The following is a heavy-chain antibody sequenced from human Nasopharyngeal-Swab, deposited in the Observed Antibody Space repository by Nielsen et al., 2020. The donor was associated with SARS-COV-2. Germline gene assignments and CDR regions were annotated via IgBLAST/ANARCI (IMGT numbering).Heavy chain of an antibody. Sequence: RQAPGKGLEWIGYIYYSGSTNYNPSLKSQVTISVDTSKNQFSLKLSSVTAADTAVYYCARGGFSGSYSPYYYYGMDVWGQGTTVTVSS. CDR3: ARGGFSGSYSPYYYYGMDV. J-gene: IGHJ6*02. V-gene: IGHV4-59*01. D-gene: IGHD3-10*01. CDR2: IYYSGST.